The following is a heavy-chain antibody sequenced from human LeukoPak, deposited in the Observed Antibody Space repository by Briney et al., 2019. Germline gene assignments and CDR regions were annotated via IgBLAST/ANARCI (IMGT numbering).Heavy chain of an antibody. CDR1: GYTFTSYY. V-gene: IGHV1-46*01. J-gene: IGHJ3*02. CDR3: ARKGSGIRAFDI. D-gene: IGHD3-10*01. Sequence: GASVKVSCKSSGYTFTSYYMYWVRQAPGQGLEWMGIINPSGGSTLYAQNFQGRVTMTSDTSTSTVYMDLSSLRSEDTAVYYCARKGSGIRAFDIWGQGTMVTVSS. CDR2: INPSGGST.